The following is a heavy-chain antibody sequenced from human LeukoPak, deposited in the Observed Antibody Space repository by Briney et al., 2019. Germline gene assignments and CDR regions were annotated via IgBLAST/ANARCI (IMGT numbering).Heavy chain of an antibody. D-gene: IGHD6-19*01. Sequence: SETLSLTCTASGGSISSYYWSWIRQPPGKGLEWIGYIYYTGSTNYNPSLKSRVTISVDTSKNQFSLKLTSVTAADTAVYYCARRAAVSGTGVWFDPWGQGTLVTVSS. CDR2: IYYTGST. J-gene: IGHJ5*02. V-gene: IGHV4-59*08. CDR1: GGSISSYY. CDR3: ARRAAVSGTGVWFDP.